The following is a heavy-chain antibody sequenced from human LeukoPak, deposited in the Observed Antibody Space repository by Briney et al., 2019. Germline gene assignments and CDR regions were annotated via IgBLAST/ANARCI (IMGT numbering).Heavy chain of an antibody. D-gene: IGHD5-18*01. Sequence: GGSLRLSCAASGFTFSNYAMNWVRQAPGKGLEWVAVIWYDGSNKYYADSVKGRFTISRDNSKNTLYLQMNSLRAEDTAVYYCAGGQLWLPYWGQGTLVTVSS. CDR3: AGGQLWLPY. J-gene: IGHJ4*02. V-gene: IGHV3-33*08. CDR1: GFTFSNYA. CDR2: IWYDGSNK.